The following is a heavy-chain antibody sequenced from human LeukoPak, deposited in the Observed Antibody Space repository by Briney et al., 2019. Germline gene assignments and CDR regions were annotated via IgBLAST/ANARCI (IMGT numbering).Heavy chain of an antibody. CDR3: ARSEGYCSGGSCYSGLDY. J-gene: IGHJ4*02. CDR1: GGTFSSYA. V-gene: IGHV1-69*01. Sequence: SVKVSCKASGGTFSSYAISWVRQAPGQGLEWMGGIIPIFGTANYAQKFQGRVAITADESTYTAYMELSSLRSEDTAVYYCARSEGYCSGGSCYSGLDYWGQGTLVTVSS. CDR2: IIPIFGTA. D-gene: IGHD2-15*01.